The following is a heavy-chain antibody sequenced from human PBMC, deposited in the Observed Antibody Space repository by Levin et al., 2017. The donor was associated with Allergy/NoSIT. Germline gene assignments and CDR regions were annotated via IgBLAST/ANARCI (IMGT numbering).Heavy chain of an antibody. D-gene: IGHD4-17*01. CDR3: ARGGEIFDGTVTTRGLDY. J-gene: IGHJ4*02. CDR2: IIPILGIA. Sequence: RASVKVSCKASGGTFSSYPISWVRQAPGQGLEWMGRIIPILGIANYAQKFQGRVTITADKSTSTAYMELSSLRSEDTAVYYCARGGEIFDGTVTTRGLDYWGQGTLVTVSS. V-gene: IGHV1-69*04. CDR1: GGTFSSYP.